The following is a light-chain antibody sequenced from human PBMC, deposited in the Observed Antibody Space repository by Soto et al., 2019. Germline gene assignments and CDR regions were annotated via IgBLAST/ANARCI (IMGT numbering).Light chain of an antibody. CDR3: QSYDSSLSGV. J-gene: IGLJ1*01. Sequence: SVLTQPPSVSGAPGQRVTISCTGSSSNIGAGYDVHWYQQLPGTAPKLLIYGNNNRPSGVPDRFSGSKSGTSASLAITGLQAEDEADYYCQSYDSSLSGVFGTGTKVTVL. CDR2: GNN. CDR1: SSNIGAGYD. V-gene: IGLV1-40*01.